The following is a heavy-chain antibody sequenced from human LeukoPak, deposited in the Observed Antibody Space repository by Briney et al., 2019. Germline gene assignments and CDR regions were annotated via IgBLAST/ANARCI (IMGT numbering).Heavy chain of an antibody. Sequence: ASVKVSCKASGYTFTSYYMHWVRQAPGQGLEWMGIINPSGGSTSYAQKFQGRVTMTRDTSTSTVYMELSSLRSEDTAVYYCASSPIIRSGSYPALDYWGQGTLVTVSS. CDR1: GYTFTSYY. D-gene: IGHD3-10*01. J-gene: IGHJ4*02. CDR2: INPSGGST. CDR3: ASSPIIRSGSYPALDY. V-gene: IGHV1-46*01.